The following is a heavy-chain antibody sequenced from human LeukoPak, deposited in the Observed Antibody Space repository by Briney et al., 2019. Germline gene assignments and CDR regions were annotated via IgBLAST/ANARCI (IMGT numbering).Heavy chain of an antibody. J-gene: IGHJ4*02. V-gene: IGHV3-23*01. CDR3: VRQFGYCSTGTCYYPY. CDR1: GFTFSSSV. Sequence: GGSLRLSCAASGFTFSSSVMSWVRQAPGKGLEWLSVISTGADTIFYSDSVKGRFTISRDNSKDTLYLEMNGLRAEDTALYYCVRQFGYCSTGTCYYPYWGQGTLVTVSS. CDR2: ISTGADTI. D-gene: IGHD2-15*01.